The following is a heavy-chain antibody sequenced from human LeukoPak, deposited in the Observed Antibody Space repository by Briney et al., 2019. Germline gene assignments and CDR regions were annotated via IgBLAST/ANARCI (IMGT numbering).Heavy chain of an antibody. CDR1: GYSFTSYW. J-gene: IGHJ5*02. CDR3: ACRDLTSTWSFP. V-gene: IGHV5-51*01. D-gene: IGHD6-13*01. Sequence: HGESLKISCQGFGYSFTSYWIGWVRQMPGKGMEWMGVIYPGDSRIRYNPSFQGQVTISVDKSISTAYLQWVSLRASDTAMYYCACRDLTSTWSFPWGQGTLVTVSS. CDR2: IYPGDSRI.